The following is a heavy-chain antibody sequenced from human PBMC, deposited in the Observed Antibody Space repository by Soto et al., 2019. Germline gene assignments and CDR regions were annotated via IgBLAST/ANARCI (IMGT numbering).Heavy chain of an antibody. CDR2: INHSGST. V-gene: IGHV4-34*01. D-gene: IGHD3-10*01. CDR3: AKESYNRRTDFDY. J-gene: IGHJ4*02. CDR1: GGSISSYY. Sequence: SETLSLTCTVSGGSISSYYWSWIRQPPGKGLEWIGEINHSGSTNYNPSLKSRVTISVDTSKNQFSLKLSSVTAADTALYYCAKESYNRRTDFDYWGQGTLVTVSS.